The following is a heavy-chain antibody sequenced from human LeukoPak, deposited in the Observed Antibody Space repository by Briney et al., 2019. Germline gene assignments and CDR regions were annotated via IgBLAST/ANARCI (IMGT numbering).Heavy chain of an antibody. Sequence: ASVKVSCKTSGYTFSAYYIHWMRQAPGQGVEWMGWINPPNGGKRVAQKFQRRVTMPRDTSMNTVYVELSGLLTDATAVYFCARGPSDASFPYWGQGTLVTVSS. CDR3: ARGPSDASFPY. D-gene: IGHD1-26*01. CDR2: INPPNGGK. V-gene: IGHV1-2*02. J-gene: IGHJ4*02. CDR1: GYTFSAYY.